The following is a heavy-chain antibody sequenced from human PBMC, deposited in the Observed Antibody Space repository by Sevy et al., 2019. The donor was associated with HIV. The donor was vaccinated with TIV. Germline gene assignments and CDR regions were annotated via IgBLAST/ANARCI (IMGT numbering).Heavy chain of an antibody. D-gene: IGHD2-8*01. CDR2: IGSSGSSI. V-gene: IGHV3-48*03. CDR1: GFTFSSYD. CDR3: TRNGGAVDNGFDP. J-gene: IGHJ5*02. Sequence: GGSLRLSCTASGFTFSSYDMNWVRQAPGKGLEWVSKIGSSGSSIYYADSVKGRFTISRDNAKNSLNLQMNSLRAEDTAVYYCTRNGGAVDNGFDPWGQGTLVTVSS.